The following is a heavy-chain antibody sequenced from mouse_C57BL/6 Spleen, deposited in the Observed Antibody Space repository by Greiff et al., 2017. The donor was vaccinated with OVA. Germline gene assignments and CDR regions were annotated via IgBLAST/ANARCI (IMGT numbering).Heavy chain of an antibody. CDR3: ARAGSSSYYFDY. V-gene: IGHV3-6*01. Sequence: ESGPGLVKPSQSLSLTCSVTGYSITSGYYWNWIRQFPGNKLEWMGYISYDGSNNYNQSLKNRISITRDTSKNQFFLKLNSVTTEDTATYYCARAGSSSYYFDYWGQGTTLTVSS. CDR2: ISYDGSN. CDR1: GYSITSGYY. J-gene: IGHJ2*01. D-gene: IGHD1-1*01.